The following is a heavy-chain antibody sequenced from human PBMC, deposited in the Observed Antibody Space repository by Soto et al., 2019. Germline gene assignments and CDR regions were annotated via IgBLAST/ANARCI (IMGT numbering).Heavy chain of an antibody. Sequence: GGSLRLSCAASGFTFSGYAMTWGRQAPGKGLEWVSGISGSGANIYYADSVKGRFTISRDNSKNTLYLQMNSLRAEDTAVYSCARRTSYGSGSYMYYYYGLDVWGQGTTVTVSS. J-gene: IGHJ6*02. D-gene: IGHD3-10*01. CDR1: GFTFSGYA. CDR3: ARRTSYGSGSYMYYYYGLDV. CDR2: ISGSGANI. V-gene: IGHV3-23*01.